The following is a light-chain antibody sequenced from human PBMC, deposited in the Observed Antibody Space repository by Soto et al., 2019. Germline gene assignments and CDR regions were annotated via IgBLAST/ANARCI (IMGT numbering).Light chain of an antibody. CDR2: LNSDGSH. Sequence: QPVLTQSPSASASLGASVKLTCTLSSGHSSYVIAWHQQQPRKGPRYLMKLNSDGSHSKGDGIPDRFSGSSSGAERYLTISSLQSEDEADYYCQTWGTGIVVFGGGTKLTVL. V-gene: IGLV4-69*01. J-gene: IGLJ2*01. CDR1: SGHSSYV. CDR3: QTWGTGIVV.